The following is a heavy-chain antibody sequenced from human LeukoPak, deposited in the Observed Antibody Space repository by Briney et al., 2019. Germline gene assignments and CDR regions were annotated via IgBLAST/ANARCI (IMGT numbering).Heavy chain of an antibody. Sequence: SVKVSCKASGFTFTSSAVQWVRQARGQRLEWIGWIVVGSGNTNYAQKLQGRVTMTTDTSTSTAYMELRSLRSDDTAVYYCARGAVVVAAPDYWDQGTLVTVSS. CDR2: IVVGSGNT. D-gene: IGHD2-15*01. J-gene: IGHJ4*02. V-gene: IGHV1-58*01. CDR1: GFTFTSSA. CDR3: ARGAVVVAAPDY.